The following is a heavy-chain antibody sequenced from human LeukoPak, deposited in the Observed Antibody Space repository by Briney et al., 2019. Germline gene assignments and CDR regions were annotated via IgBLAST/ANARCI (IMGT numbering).Heavy chain of an antibody. CDR2: ISWDSEYI. CDR1: GLTFSSYS. D-gene: IGHD6-19*01. Sequence: PGGSLRLSCAASGLTFSSYSMVWVRQAPGKGLEWVSSISWDSEYIYYGESVKGRFTISRDNAKNSLYLQMNSLRAEDTAVYYCARDLGGSSGWYSRYYFDYWGQGTLVTVSS. V-gene: IGHV3-21*01. J-gene: IGHJ4*02. CDR3: ARDLGGSSGWYSRYYFDY.